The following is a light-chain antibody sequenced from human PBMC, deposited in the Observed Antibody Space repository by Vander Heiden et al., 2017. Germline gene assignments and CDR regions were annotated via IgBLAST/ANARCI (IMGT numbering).Light chain of an antibody. CDR2: DAS. J-gene: IGKJ4*01. CDR1: QSVSNDF. Sequence: EIVLTQSPGTVSLSPGERATLSCRASQSVSNDFLAWYQQKPGQAPTLLIYDASTRATGIPDRFSGGGSGTDFTLTINRLDPEDFAVYYCQQDGYSVPTFGGGTKVDIK. V-gene: IGKV3-20*01. CDR3: QQDGYSVPT.